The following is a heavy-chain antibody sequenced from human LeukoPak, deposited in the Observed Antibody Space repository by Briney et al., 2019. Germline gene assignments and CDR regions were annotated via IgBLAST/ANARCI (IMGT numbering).Heavy chain of an antibody. Sequence: GGSLRPSCAASGFTVSSNYMSWVRQAPGKGLEWVSVIYSGGSTYYADSVKGRFTISRDNSKNTLCLQMNSLRAEDTAVYYCARDPNIVGATTPAPYFDYWGQGTLVTVSS. J-gene: IGHJ4*02. CDR3: ARDPNIVGATTPAPYFDY. CDR1: GFTVSSNY. D-gene: IGHD1-26*01. CDR2: IYSGGST. V-gene: IGHV3-66*01.